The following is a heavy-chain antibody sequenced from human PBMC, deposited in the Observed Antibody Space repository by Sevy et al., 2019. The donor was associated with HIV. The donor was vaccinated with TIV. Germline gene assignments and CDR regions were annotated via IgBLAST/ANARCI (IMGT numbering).Heavy chain of an antibody. CDR1: GLTFSDYY. CDR3: TRVMRRILWWSLDS. J-gene: IGHJ4*02. D-gene: IGHD2-21*01. CDR2: IRNKANSYTT. Sequence: GGSLRLSCAASGLTFSDYYMDWVRQAPGKGLEWVGRIRNKANSYTTEFAASVKGRFTISRDDSKNSLYLQMHSLKTDDTAVYYCTRVMRRILWWSLDSWGQGTLVTVSS. V-gene: IGHV3-72*01.